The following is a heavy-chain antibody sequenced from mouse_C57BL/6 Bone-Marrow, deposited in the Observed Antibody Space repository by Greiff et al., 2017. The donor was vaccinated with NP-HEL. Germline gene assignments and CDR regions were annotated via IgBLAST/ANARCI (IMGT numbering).Heavy chain of an antibody. D-gene: IGHD1-1*01. CDR2: IWSDGST. J-gene: IGHJ1*03. V-gene: IGHV2-6*03. Sequence: VQLQESGPGLVPPSQSLSITCTVSGFSLTSYGVHWVRQPPGKGLEWLVVIWSDGSTTYTSALKSSLSISKDNSKSQVFLKKNSLQTEDTAMYYCARDDPRIITSGGYFDDWGTGTTVTVSS. CDR3: ARDDPRIITSGGYFDD. CDR1: GFSLTSYG.